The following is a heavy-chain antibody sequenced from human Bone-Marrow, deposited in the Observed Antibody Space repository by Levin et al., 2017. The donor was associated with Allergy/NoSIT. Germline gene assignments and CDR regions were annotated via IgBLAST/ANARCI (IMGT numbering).Heavy chain of an antibody. CDR1: GGSISSYY. D-gene: IGHD5-12*01. V-gene: IGHV4-59*01. CDR2: IYYSGST. J-gene: IGHJ4*02. Sequence: SETLSLTCTVSGGSISSYYWSWIRQLPGKGLEWIGYIYYSGSTNYNPSLKSRVTISVDTSKNQFSLKLSSVTAADTAVYYCARGYNGYDLPDYWGQGTLVTVSS. CDR3: ARGYNGYDLPDY.